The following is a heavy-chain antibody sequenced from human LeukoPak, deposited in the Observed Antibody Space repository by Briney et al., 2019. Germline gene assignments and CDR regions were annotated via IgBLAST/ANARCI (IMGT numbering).Heavy chain of an antibody. V-gene: IGHV3-30-3*01. D-gene: IGHD6-19*01. J-gene: IGHJ4*02. Sequence: GGSLRLSCAASGFTFSSYAMHWVRQAPGKGLEWVAVISYDGSNKYYADSVKGRFTISRDNSKNTLYLQMNSLRAEDTAVYYCASSSRPTDYWGQGTLVTVSS. CDR3: ASSSRPTDY. CDR1: GFTFSSYA. CDR2: ISYDGSNK.